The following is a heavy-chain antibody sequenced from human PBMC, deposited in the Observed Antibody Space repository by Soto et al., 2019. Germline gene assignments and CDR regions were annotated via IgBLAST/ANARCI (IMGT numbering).Heavy chain of an antibody. J-gene: IGHJ4*02. V-gene: IGHV7-4-1*01. Sequence: QVQLVQSGSESMQPGASVKVSCKGSGYNFNSHSINWLRQAPGQGLEWMGWINPNTENPTYEQGFTGRFVFSVDTSVSTVYLQIFSLKADDSAVDYCARDRARGSFDYWGQGTLVTVSS. CDR2: INPNTENP. D-gene: IGHD1-26*01. CDR3: ARDRARGSFDY. CDR1: GYNFNSHS.